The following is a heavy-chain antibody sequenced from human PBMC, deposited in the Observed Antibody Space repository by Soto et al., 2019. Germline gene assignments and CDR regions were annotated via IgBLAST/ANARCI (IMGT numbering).Heavy chain of an antibody. D-gene: IGHD3-22*01. Sequence: GASVKVSCKASGHIFTYHYIHWVRQGPGQGLEWMGIINPSGGSTNYLQKFQGRITMTRDTSTSTVYMELSSLRSEDTAVYFCARADYYDSSGFYHACWGQGSLVTVSS. CDR3: ARADYYDSSGFYHAC. CDR1: GHIFTYHY. J-gene: IGHJ4*02. V-gene: IGHV1-46*01. CDR2: INPSGGST.